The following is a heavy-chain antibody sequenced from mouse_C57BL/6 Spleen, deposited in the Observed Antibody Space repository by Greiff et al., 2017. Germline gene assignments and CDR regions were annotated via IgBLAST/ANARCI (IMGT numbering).Heavy chain of an antibody. V-gene: IGHV1-19*01. J-gene: IGHJ4*01. CDR2: INPYNGGT. CDR1: GYTFTDYY. D-gene: IGHD2-14*01. Sequence: EVKLQESGPVLVKPGASVKMSCKASGYTFTDYYMNWVKQSHGKSLEWIGVINPYNGGTSYNQKFKGKATLTVDKSSSTAYMELNSLTSEDSAVYYCARRGTNYYAMDYWGQGTSVTVAS. CDR3: ARRGTNYYAMDY.